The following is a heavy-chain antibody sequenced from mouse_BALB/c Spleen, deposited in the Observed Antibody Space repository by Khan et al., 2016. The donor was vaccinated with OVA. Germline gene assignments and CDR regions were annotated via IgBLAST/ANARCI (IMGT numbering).Heavy chain of an antibody. CDR3: ARRCSSGPAWFAY. CDR1: GYSITSGYF. V-gene: IGHV3-6*02. J-gene: IGHJ3*01. Sequence: EVQLQESGPGLVKPSQSLSLTCSVTGYSITSGYFWNWIRQFPGNKLEWMGYIRYDGNNNYNPSLKNRISITRDTSKNQFFLKLNSRTPADTSAIYCARRCSSGPAWFAYWGQGTLVTVSA. D-gene: IGHD3-1*01. CDR2: IRYDGNN.